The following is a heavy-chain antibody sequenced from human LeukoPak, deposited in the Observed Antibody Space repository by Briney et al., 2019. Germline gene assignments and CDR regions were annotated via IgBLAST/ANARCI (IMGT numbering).Heavy chain of an antibody. V-gene: IGHV1-69*13. D-gene: IGHD3-22*01. CDR2: IIPIFGTA. Sequence: SVKVSCKASGGTFSSYAISWVRQAPGQGLEWMGGIIPIFGTANYAQKFQGRVTITADESTSTAYMELSSLRSEDTAVYYCARASYDSSGYYYYYGMDVWGQGTTVTVSS. J-gene: IGHJ6*02. CDR3: ARASYDSSGYYYYYGMDV. CDR1: GGTFSSYA.